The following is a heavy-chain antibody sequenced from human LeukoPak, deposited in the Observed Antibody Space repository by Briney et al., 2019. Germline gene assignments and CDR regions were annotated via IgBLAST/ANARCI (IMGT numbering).Heavy chain of an antibody. CDR2: ISGSGGGT. D-gene: IGHD3-3*01. J-gene: IGHJ4*02. V-gene: IGHV3-23*01. Sequence: GGSLRLSCAASGFTFSSYAMSWVRQAPGKGLEWVSAISGSGGGTYYADSVKGRFTISRDNSKNTLYLQMNSLRAEDTAVYYCAKSPAGYDFWSGYYYGGPSDYWGQGTLVTVSS. CDR1: GFTFSSYA. CDR3: AKSPAGYDFWSGYYYGGPSDY.